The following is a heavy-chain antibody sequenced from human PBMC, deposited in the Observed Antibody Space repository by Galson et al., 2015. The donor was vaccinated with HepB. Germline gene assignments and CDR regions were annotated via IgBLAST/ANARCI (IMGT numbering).Heavy chain of an antibody. V-gene: IGHV4-61*01. CDR2: IYYSGST. D-gene: IGHD5-18*01. J-gene: IGHJ2*01. Sequence: ETLSLTCTVSGGSVSSGSYYWSWIRQPPGKGLEWIGYIYYSGSTNYNPSLKSRVTISVDTSKNQFSLKLSSVTAADTAVYYCARVNTAMVLFSPENYWYFDLWGRGTLVTVSS. CDR3: ARVNTAMVLFSPENYWYFDL. CDR1: GGSVSSGSYY.